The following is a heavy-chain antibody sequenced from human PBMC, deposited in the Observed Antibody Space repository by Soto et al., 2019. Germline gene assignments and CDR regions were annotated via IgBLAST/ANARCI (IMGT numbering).Heavy chain of an antibody. CDR1: GFTFSSYA. CDR3: AKDPIGYCTNGVCYNFDY. J-gene: IGHJ4*02. D-gene: IGHD2-8*01. Sequence: SLRLSCAASGFTFSSYAMSWVRQAPGKGLEWVSAISGSGGSTYYADSVKGRFTISRDNSKNTLYLQMNSLRAEDTAVYYCAKDPIGYCTNGVCYNFDYWGQGTLVTVSS. V-gene: IGHV3-23*01. CDR2: ISGSGGST.